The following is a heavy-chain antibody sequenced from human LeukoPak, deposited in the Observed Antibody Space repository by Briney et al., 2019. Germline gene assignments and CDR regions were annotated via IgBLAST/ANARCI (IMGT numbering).Heavy chain of an antibody. CDR2: MISGGNK. CDR1: GFTFSSYW. J-gene: IGHJ4*01. V-gene: IGHV3-69-1*01. D-gene: IGHD2-21*01. Sequence: GGSLRLSCAASGFTFSSYWMHWVRQAPGKGLEWVSSMISGGNKYYADSVKGRFTISRDNARNSLYLQMNSLRAEDTAVYYCAIPGSYCGGDCCPYYFDNW. CDR3: AIPGSYCGGDCCPYYFDN.